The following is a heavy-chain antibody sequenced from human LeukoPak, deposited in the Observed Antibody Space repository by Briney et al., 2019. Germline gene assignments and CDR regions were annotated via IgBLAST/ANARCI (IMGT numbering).Heavy chain of an antibody. D-gene: IGHD2-15*01. CDR2: ISYDGSNK. J-gene: IGHJ4*02. Sequence: PGGSLRLSCAASGFTFSSYGMHWVRQAPGQGLEWVAVISYDGSNKYYADSVKGRFTISRDNSKNTLYLQMNSLRAEDTAVYYCAKELVTATRKVSYVFDYWGQGTLVTVSS. V-gene: IGHV3-30*18. CDR1: GFTFSSYG. CDR3: AKELVTATRKVSYVFDY.